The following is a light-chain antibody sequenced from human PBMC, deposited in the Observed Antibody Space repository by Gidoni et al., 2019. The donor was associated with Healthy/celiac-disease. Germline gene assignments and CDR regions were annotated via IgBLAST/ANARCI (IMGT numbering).Light chain of an antibody. CDR3: QVWDSSSDPVV. V-gene: IGLV3-21*03. CDR1: NIGSKS. CDR2: DDS. Sequence: SYVLTQPPPLYVAPGTTARIPCGGNNIGSKSVHWYQQKPGQAPVLVVYDDSDRPSGIPERFSGSNSGNTATLTISRVEAGDEADYYCQVWDSSSDPVVFGGGTKLTVL. J-gene: IGLJ2*01.